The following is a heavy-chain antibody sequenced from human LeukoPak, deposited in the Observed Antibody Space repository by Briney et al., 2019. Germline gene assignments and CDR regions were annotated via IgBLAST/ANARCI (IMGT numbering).Heavy chain of an antibody. Sequence: PSETLSLTCSVSGGSITNTRNYWGWIRQAPGKGLEWIASIYHNGNTYQNPSFKSRVTISVDTSKNQFSLKLSSVTAADTAVYYCARDRARAGDWGSYCYPFKDQYYFDYWGQGTLVTVSS. CDR1: GGSITNTRNY. V-gene: IGHV4-39*07. CDR2: IYHNGNT. CDR3: ARDRARAGDWGSYCYPFKDQYYFDY. J-gene: IGHJ4*02. D-gene: IGHD3-16*02.